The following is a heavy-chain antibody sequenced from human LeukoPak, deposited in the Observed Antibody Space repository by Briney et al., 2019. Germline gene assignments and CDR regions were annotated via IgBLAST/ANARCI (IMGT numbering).Heavy chain of an antibody. Sequence: SETLSLTCTVSGGSISSGDYYWSRIRQPPGKGLEWIGYIYYSGSTYYYLSLKSRVTISVDTSKNQFSLKLSSVTAADTAVYYCAGGGLGYCSGGSCYRSWFDPWGQGTLVTVSS. V-gene: IGHV4-30-4*08. D-gene: IGHD2-15*01. CDR3: AGGGLGYCSGGSCYRSWFDP. J-gene: IGHJ5*02. CDR2: IYYSGST. CDR1: GGSISSGDYY.